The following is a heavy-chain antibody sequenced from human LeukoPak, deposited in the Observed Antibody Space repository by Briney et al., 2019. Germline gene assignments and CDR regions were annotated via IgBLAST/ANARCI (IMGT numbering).Heavy chain of an antibody. Sequence: GGSLRLSCAASGFTFSSYAMSWVRQAPGKGLEWVSAISGSGGSTYYAESVKGRFTISRDNTKNTLYLQMNSLRAEDTAVYYCAKDKYYDSSGYLDYWGQGTLVTVSS. V-gene: IGHV3-23*01. D-gene: IGHD3-22*01. CDR3: AKDKYYDSSGYLDY. J-gene: IGHJ4*02. CDR2: ISGSGGST. CDR1: GFTFSSYA.